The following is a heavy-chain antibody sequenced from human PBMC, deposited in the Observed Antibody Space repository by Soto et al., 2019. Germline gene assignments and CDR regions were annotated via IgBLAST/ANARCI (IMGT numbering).Heavy chain of an antibody. V-gene: IGHV4-59*01. CDR2: IHYSGST. CDR1: GDSSSSYY. D-gene: IGHD3-10*01. Sequence: SETLSLTCTVSGDSSSSYYWSWIRQPPGKGLEWIGYIHYSGSTNYNPSLKSRVSMSVDTSKNQFSLKVNSVTAADTAVYYCARGPRGVLPYYFDYWGQGTLVTVSS. J-gene: IGHJ4*02. CDR3: ARGPRGVLPYYFDY.